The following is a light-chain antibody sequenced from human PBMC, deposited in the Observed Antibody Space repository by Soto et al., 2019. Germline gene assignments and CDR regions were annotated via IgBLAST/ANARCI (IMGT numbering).Light chain of an antibody. Sequence: QSVLTQPPSASETPGQRVTISCSGSSSNIGSYTVNWYQQFPGTTPKLLIERNNQRPSGVPDRFSGSKSGTSASLAISGLQSEDEADYYCAAWDDSLNGVVFGGGTKLNVL. J-gene: IGLJ2*01. CDR1: SSNIGSYT. V-gene: IGLV1-44*01. CDR2: RNN. CDR3: AAWDDSLNGVV.